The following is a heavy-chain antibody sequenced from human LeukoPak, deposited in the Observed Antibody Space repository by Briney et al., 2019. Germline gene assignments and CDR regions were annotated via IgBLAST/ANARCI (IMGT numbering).Heavy chain of an antibody. CDR1: GYTFTGYY. Sequence: ASVKVSCKASGYTFTGYYMHWVRQAPGQGLEWMGWISGYNGNTNYAQKFQGRVSMTTDTSTSTAYMELRSLRSDDTAVYYCARGGSSGWRTPNDDYWGQGTLVTVSS. CDR2: ISGYNGNT. CDR3: ARGGSSGWRTPNDDY. V-gene: IGHV1-18*04. J-gene: IGHJ4*02. D-gene: IGHD6-19*01.